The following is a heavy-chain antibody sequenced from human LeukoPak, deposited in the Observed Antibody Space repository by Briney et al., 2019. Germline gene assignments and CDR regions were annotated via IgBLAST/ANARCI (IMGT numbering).Heavy chain of an antibody. D-gene: IGHD4-23*01. CDR1: GFSFRRCW. J-gene: IGHJ3*01. V-gene: IGHV3-7*01. CDR3: PGGGGWTSDL. CDR2: IKQDGSEK. Sequence: GGALILSCAASGFSFRRCWMNWVRQAPGKGLERLAIIKQDGSEKYYVDSVKGRFTISRDNAQNLVYLQLNSLGADDTAVYYCPGGGGWTSDLWGQGTLVIVSS.